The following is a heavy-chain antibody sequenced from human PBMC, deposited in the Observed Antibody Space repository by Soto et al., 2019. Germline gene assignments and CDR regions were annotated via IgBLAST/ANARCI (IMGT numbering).Heavy chain of an antibody. V-gene: IGHV3-33*01. CDR1: GFTFSSYG. Sequence: QVQLVESGGGVVQPGRSLRLSCAASGFTFSSYGMHWVRQALGKGLEWVAVIWYDGSNKYYADSVKGRFTISRDNSKNTLYLQMNSLRAEDTAVYYCAREDGYAFDIWGQGTMVTVSS. CDR2: IWYDGSNK. CDR3: AREDGYAFDI. J-gene: IGHJ3*02.